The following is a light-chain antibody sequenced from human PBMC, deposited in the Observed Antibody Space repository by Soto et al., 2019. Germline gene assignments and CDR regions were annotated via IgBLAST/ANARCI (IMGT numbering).Light chain of an antibody. Sequence: VMLTQSTGTLSLSHGERATLSCRASQSVTNNYLAWFQQKPGQAPRLLMYGASSRATGIPDRFSGSGSGTDFTLTITRLEPEDFAVYYCQQYASSRTFGQGTKVDI. J-gene: IGKJ1*01. V-gene: IGKV3-20*01. CDR3: QQYASSRT. CDR2: GAS. CDR1: QSVTNNY.